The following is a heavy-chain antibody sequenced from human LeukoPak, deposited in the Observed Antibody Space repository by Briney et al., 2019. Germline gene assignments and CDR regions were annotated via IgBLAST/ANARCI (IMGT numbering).Heavy chain of an antibody. CDR1: GYTFTGYY. CDR2: INPNSGGT. CDR3: ARGYSSGKAATNGDWFDP. J-gene: IGHJ5*02. V-gene: IGHV1-2*02. D-gene: IGHD6-19*01. Sequence: ASVKVSCKASGYTFTGYYMHWVRQAPGQGLEWMGWINPNSGGTNYAQKFQGRVTMTRDTSISTAYMELSRLRSDDTAVYYCARGYSSGKAATNGDWFDPWGQGTLVTVSS.